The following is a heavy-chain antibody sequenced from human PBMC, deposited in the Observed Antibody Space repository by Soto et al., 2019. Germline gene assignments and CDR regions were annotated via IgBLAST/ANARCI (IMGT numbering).Heavy chain of an antibody. D-gene: IGHD3-16*02. V-gene: IGHV4-30-4*01. Sequence: SEPLSLTCPVSGGSISREDYYWTWIRQPPGKGLEWIGYIYYTGNTFYNPSLKSRLTISIDTSNNQFSLKLSSVTAADTAVYYCAREALEDDAFNIWGQGTMVTVSS. CDR3: AREALEDDAFNI. CDR1: GGSISREDYY. CDR2: IYYTGNT. J-gene: IGHJ3*02.